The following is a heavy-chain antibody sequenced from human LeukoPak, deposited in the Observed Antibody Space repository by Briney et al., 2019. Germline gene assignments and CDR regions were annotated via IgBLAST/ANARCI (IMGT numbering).Heavy chain of an antibody. V-gene: IGHV3-74*01. CDR1: GFTFSNYW. CDR2: TSNDGSST. D-gene: IGHD3-10*02. J-gene: IGHJ4*02. Sequence: GGSLRLSCVASGFTFSNYWIHWVRQAPGKGLVWVSRTSNDGSSTTYADFVKGRFTSSRDNAKNTLYLQMDSLRAEDTAVYYCTRSVFPYYFDCWGQGTLVTVSS. CDR3: TRSVFPYYFDC.